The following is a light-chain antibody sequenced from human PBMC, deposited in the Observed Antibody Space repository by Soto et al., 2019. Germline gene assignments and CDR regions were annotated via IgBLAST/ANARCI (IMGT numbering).Light chain of an antibody. CDR1: QSVSSSY. CDR3: HQYNIRPWT. V-gene: IGKV3-15*01. CDR2: GAS. Sequence: EIVLTQSPGTLSLSPGERATLSCMASQSVSSSYLAWYQQKPGQAPRLLIHGASTRATGIPARFSGSGSGTEFTLTISSLQSEDFAVYYCHQYNIRPWTFGHGTKVDIK. J-gene: IGKJ1*01.